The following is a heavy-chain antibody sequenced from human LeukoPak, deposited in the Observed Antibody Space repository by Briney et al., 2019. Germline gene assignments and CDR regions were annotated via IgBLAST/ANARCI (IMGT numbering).Heavy chain of an antibody. CDR3: ARTLWFGELYYYYYYMDV. CDR1: GGSISSYY. Sequence: PSETLSLTCTVSGGSISSYYWSWIRQPAGKGLEWIGRIYTSGSTNYNPSLKSRVTMSVDTSKNQFSLKLSSVTAADTAVYYCARTLWFGELYYYYYYMDVWGKGTTVTVSS. V-gene: IGHV4-4*07. J-gene: IGHJ6*03. D-gene: IGHD3-10*01. CDR2: IYTSGST.